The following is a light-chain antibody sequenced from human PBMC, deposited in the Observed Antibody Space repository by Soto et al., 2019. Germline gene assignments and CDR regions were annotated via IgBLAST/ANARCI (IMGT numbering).Light chain of an antibody. CDR3: CLSPGSLTWL. CDR2: EVN. J-gene: IGLJ3*02. V-gene: IGLV2-11*01. Sequence: QSVLTQPRSVSGSPGQSVTISCTATGSDVGDSSHVSWYQLHPGKAPKLMIYEVNNRPSGVPDRFSGSKSGSTASLTISGVQAEDEAEYYCCLSPGSLTWLFGGGTKVTVL. CDR1: GSDVGDSSH.